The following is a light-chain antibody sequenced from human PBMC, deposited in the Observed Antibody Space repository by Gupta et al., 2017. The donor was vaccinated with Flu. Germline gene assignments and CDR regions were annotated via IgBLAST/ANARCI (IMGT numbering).Light chain of an antibody. CDR3: AAWDDSLKGL. V-gene: IGLV1-44*01. Sequence: QSVLTQPPSASGTPGQRVTISCSGSSSNIGSNPVYWYQQLPGTAPKLLIYITDQRPSGVPDRFSGSKSGTSASLAISGLQAEDEADYYCAAWDDSLKGLFGGGTKLTVL. J-gene: IGLJ3*02. CDR1: SSNIGSNP. CDR2: ITD.